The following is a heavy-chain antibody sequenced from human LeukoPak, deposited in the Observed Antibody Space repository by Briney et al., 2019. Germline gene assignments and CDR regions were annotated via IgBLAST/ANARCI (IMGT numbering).Heavy chain of an antibody. D-gene: IGHD1-26*01. CDR3: TRDLWDPRYYYYYGMDV. Sequence: SETLSLTCTVSGGSISSSSYYWGWIRQPPGKGLEWIGSIYYSGSTYYNPSLKSRVTISVDTHKNQFSLKLSSVTAADTAVYYCTRDLWDPRYYYYYGMDVWGQGTTETVSS. CDR1: GGSISSSSYY. CDR2: IYYSGST. J-gene: IGHJ6*02. V-gene: IGHV4-39*07.